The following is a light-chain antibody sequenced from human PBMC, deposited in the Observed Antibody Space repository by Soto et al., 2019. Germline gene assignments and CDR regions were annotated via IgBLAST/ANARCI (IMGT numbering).Light chain of an antibody. CDR2: TDK. J-gene: IGLJ3*02. CDR3: AAWDDSLNGV. Sequence: QSVLTQPPSASGTPGQRVTISCSGSSSNIGSNPVNWYQQLPGTAPKLLIYTDKQRPSGVPDRFSGSKSGTSASLAISWLQSEDEADYYCAAWDDSLNGVFGGGTKVTVL. CDR1: SSNIGSNP. V-gene: IGLV1-44*01.